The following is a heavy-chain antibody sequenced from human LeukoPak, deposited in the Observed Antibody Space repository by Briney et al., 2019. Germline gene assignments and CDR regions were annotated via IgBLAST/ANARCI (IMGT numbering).Heavy chain of an antibody. V-gene: IGHV1-69*01. CDR2: SIPIFGTA. J-gene: IGHJ4*02. D-gene: IGHD2-15*01. CDR1: GGTFSSYA. Sequence: SVKVSCKASGGTFSSYAISWVRQAPGQGLEWMGGSIPIFGTANYAQKFQGRVTITADESTSTAYMELSSLRSEDTAVYYCARVFCSGGSCSFNYYFDYWGQGTLVTVSS. CDR3: ARVFCSGGSCSFNYYFDY.